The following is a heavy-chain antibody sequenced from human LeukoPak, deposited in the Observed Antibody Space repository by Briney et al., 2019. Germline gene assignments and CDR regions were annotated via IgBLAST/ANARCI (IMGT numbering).Heavy chain of an antibody. J-gene: IGHJ6*04. D-gene: IGHD3-10*02. CDR2: ISDSGGST. V-gene: IGHV3-23*01. CDR3: AELGITMIGGV. Sequence: GGSLRLSCGASGFRFSNSGMSWVRQAPGKGLEWVSSISDSGGSTFYADSVKGRFTISRDNAKNSLYLQMNSLRAEDTAVYYCAELGITMIGGVWGKGTTVTISS. CDR1: GFRFSNSG.